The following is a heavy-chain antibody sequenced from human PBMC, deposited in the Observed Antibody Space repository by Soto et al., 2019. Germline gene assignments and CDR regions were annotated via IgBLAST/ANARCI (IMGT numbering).Heavy chain of an antibody. Sequence: QVQLVESGGGVVQPGRSLRLSCAASGFTFSSYAMHWVRQAPGKGLEWVAVISYDGSNKYYADSVKGRFTISRDNSKKPLYLQMNSLRAEDTAVYCCARGEAGFGELVPLDPWGQGTLVTVSS. D-gene: IGHD3-10*01. CDR2: ISYDGSNK. J-gene: IGHJ5*02. CDR3: ARGEAGFGELVPLDP. CDR1: GFTFSSYA. V-gene: IGHV3-30-3*01.